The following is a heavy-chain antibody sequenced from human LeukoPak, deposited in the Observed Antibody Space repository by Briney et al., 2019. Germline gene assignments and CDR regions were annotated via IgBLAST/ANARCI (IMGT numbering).Heavy chain of an antibody. D-gene: IGHD3-3*01. CDR2: IIPIFGTA. CDR1: GGTFSSYA. J-gene: IGHJ4*02. CDR3: ARASSGYDFWSGYYPPYYFDY. V-gene: IGHV1-69*05. Sequence: SVKVSCKASGGTFSSYAISWVRQAPGQGLEWMGGIIPIFGTANYAQKFQGRVTITTDEFTSTAYMELSSLRSEDTAVYYRARASSGYDFWSGYYPPYYFDYWGQGTLVTVSS.